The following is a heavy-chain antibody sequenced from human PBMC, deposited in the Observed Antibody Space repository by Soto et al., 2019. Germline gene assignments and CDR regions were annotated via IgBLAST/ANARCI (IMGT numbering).Heavy chain of an antibody. D-gene: IGHD3-3*01. Sequence: SGGSLRLSCAASGFTFSSYGMHWVRQAPGKGLEWVAVISYDGSNKYYADSVKGRFTISRDNSKNTLYLQMNSLRAEDTAVYYCAKTWRYYYYGMDVWGQGTTVTVSS. V-gene: IGHV3-30*18. CDR2: ISYDGSNK. J-gene: IGHJ6*02. CDR3: AKTWRYYYYGMDV. CDR1: GFTFSSYG.